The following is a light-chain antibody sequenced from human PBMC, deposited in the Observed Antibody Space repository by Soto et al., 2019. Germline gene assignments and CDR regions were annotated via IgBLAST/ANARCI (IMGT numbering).Light chain of an antibody. CDR3: CSNASSSTFGDV. J-gene: IGLJ1*01. Sequence: QSALTQPASVSGSPGQSITISCTGTSSDVGSYNLVSWYQQHPGKAPKLMIYEVSKRPSGVSNRFSGSKSGNTASLTISGLQAEDEADYYCCSNASSSTFGDVFGTGTKVTVL. CDR1: SSDVGSYNL. V-gene: IGLV2-23*02. CDR2: EVS.